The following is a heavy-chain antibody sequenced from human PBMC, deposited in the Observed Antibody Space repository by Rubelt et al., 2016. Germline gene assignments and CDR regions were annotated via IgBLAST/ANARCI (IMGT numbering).Heavy chain of an antibody. CDR1: GGSFSGYY. CDR3: ARAGWGTDTVSAADF. Sequence: QVQLQQWGAGLLKPSETLSLTCAVYGGSFSGYYWSWIRQPPGKGLEWIGELNHSGSTNYNPSLKSRVTISVDTAKNQFSLELSSVTAADTAVYYCARAGWGTDTVSAADFWGQGTLVTVSS. V-gene: IGHV4-34*01. D-gene: IGHD3-16*01. CDR2: LNHSGST. J-gene: IGHJ4*02.